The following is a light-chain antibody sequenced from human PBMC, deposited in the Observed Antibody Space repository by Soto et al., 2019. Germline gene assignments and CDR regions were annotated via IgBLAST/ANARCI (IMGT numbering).Light chain of an antibody. J-gene: IGLJ1*01. CDR3: ASYTSSATYV. CDR1: SSDVGGYNY. V-gene: IGLV2-14*01. CDR2: DVT. Sequence: SVLPQAGSVSGSPGPSIPNSCTGTSSDVGGYNYVSWYQQHPGKAPKLMIYDVTNRPSGVSSRFSGSKSGNTASLTISGLQAEDEANYYCASYTSSATYVIGTGTKVTVL.